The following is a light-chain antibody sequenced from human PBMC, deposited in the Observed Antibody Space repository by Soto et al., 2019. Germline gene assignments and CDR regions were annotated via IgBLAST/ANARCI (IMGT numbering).Light chain of an antibody. J-gene: IGKJ5*01. Sequence: DILVTQSPATLSASPGERVTLSCRASQFVSSRLAWYQQRPGQVPRLLIYDTSTRAPGIPARFSGSGSATDFTLTISSLETQDFAVYYCQQRSNWHTITFGHGTRLEIK. CDR3: QQRSNWHTIT. CDR1: QFVSSR. V-gene: IGKV3-11*01. CDR2: DTS.